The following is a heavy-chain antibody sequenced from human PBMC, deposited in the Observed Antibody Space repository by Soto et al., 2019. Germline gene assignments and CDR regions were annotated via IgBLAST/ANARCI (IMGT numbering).Heavy chain of an antibody. J-gene: IGHJ3*02. CDR3: ARVFRSNYDFWSGSRPNDASDI. Sequence: SEALSLTCTVSGGSISSYYWSWIRQPPGKGLEWIGYIYYSGSTNYNPSLKSRVTISVDTSKNQFSLKLSSVTAADTAVYYCARVFRSNYDFWSGSRPNDASDIWGQGTMVTVS. V-gene: IGHV4-59*01. D-gene: IGHD3-3*01. CDR2: IYYSGST. CDR1: GGSISSYY.